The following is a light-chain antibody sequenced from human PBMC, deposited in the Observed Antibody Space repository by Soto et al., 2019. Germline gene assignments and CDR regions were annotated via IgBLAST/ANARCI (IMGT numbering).Light chain of an antibody. Sequence: EIVLTQSPATLSLSPGQRATLSCRASQSVSTYLAWYQQKPGQAPRLLISDASTRATGIPARFSGSGSGTDFPITLSSLAPEDFAVYYCQQRTHWPEYPFGQGTKLEIK. CDR1: QSVSTY. V-gene: IGKV3-11*01. CDR2: DAS. J-gene: IGKJ2*01. CDR3: QQRTHWPEYP.